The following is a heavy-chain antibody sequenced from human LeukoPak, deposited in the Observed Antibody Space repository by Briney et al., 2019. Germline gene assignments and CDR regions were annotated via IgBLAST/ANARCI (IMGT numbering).Heavy chain of an antibody. CDR1: GGSISSYY. D-gene: IGHD2-15*01. CDR2: IYYSGTT. V-gene: IGHV4-59*01. CDR3: ARGPQVGYCSGDSCYFFDY. Sequence: SETLSLACTVSGGSISSYYWSWIRQPPGKGLEWIGYIYYSGTTNYNPSLKSRVIISVDTSENQFSLKLISVTAADTAVYYCARGPQVGYCSGDSCYFFDYWGQGTLVTVSS. J-gene: IGHJ4*02.